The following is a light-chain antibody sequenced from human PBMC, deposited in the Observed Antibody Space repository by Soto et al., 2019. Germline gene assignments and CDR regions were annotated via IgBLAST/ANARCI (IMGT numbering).Light chain of an antibody. V-gene: IGLV2-14*01. Sequence: QSVLTQPASVYGSPGQSITISCTGTSSDVGCYNYVSWYQQHPGKAPKLMIYDVSNRPSGVSNRFSGSKSGNTASLTISGLQAEDEADYYCSSYTSSSTYVFGTGTKVTVL. CDR3: SSYTSSSTYV. CDR2: DVS. J-gene: IGLJ1*01. CDR1: SSDVGCYNY.